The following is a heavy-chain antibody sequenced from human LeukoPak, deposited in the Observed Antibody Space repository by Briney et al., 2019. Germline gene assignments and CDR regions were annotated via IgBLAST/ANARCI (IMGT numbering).Heavy chain of an antibody. CDR2: IYTSGST. CDR3: ATSGYSSSCPDY. V-gene: IGHV4-4*07. Sequence: SETLSLTCTVSGGSISSYYWSWTRQPAGKGLEWIGRIYTSGSTNYNPSLKSRVTMSVDTSKNQFSLKLSSVTAADTAVYYCATSGYSSSCPDYWGQGTLVTVSS. D-gene: IGHD6-13*01. CDR1: GGSISSYY. J-gene: IGHJ4*02.